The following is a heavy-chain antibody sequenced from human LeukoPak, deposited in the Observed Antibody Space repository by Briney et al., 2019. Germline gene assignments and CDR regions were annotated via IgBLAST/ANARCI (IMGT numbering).Heavy chain of an antibody. D-gene: IGHD3-10*01. Sequence: GASVKVSCKASGYTFTGYYMHWVRQAPGQGLEWMGWINPNSGGTNYAQKFQGRVTMTRDTSISTAYMELSRLRSDDTAVYYCARADVSLLWFGEGPFDYWGQGTLVTASS. CDR1: GYTFTGYY. J-gene: IGHJ4*02. CDR3: ARADVSLLWFGEGPFDY. CDR2: INPNSGGT. V-gene: IGHV1-2*02.